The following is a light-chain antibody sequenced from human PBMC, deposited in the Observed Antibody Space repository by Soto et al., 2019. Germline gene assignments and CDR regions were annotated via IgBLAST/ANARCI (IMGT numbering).Light chain of an antibody. CDR3: QQYGISPLA. V-gene: IGKV3-20*01. CDR1: QSVSSSY. Sequence: EIVMTHSRSTLSLYTGVRGTXACGASQSVSSSYLAWYQQKPGQAPRLLIYGASSRATGIPDRFSGSGSGTDFTLTISRLEPEDFAVYYCQQYGISPLAFGQGGKVDIK. CDR2: GAS. J-gene: IGKJ1*01.